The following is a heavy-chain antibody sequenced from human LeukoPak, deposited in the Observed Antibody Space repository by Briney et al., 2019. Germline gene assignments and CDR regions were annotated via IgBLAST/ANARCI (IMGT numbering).Heavy chain of an antibody. D-gene: IGHD3-3*01. CDR3: ATDRGWRTSGYYLYYFEY. Sequence: GESLRLSCAASGFTFSSYWMSWVRQAPGKGLEWVASIKHDGSEKYYVDSVRGRFTISRDNTMNSLYLQMSSLRAEDTAVYYCATDRGWRTSGYYLYYFEYWGQGTLVTFSS. CDR1: GFTFSSYW. V-gene: IGHV3-7*01. CDR2: IKHDGSEK. J-gene: IGHJ4*02.